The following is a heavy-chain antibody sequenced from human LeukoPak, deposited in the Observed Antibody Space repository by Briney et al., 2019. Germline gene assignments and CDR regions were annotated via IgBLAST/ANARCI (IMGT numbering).Heavy chain of an antibody. J-gene: IGHJ6*03. Sequence: GASVKVSCKASGYTFSGYYMHWVRQAPGQGLEWMGGIIPIFGTANYAQKFQGRVTITADKSTSTAYMELSSLRSEDTAVYYCASAGCTNGVCYRYYYYYMDVWGKGTTVTVSS. V-gene: IGHV1-69*06. CDR3: ASAGCTNGVCYRYYYYYMDV. CDR2: IIPIFGTA. CDR1: GYTFSGYY. D-gene: IGHD2-8*01.